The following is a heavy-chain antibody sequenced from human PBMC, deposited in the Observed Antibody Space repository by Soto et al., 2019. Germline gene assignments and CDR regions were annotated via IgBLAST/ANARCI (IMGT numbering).Heavy chain of an antibody. D-gene: IGHD4-17*01. CDR3: ARDDYGGNSCVY. J-gene: IGHJ4*02. V-gene: IGHV4-4*02. Sequence: SETLSLTCVVSGGSISSSNCWSWVRQPPGKGLEWIGEIYHSGSTNYNPSLKSRLTISVDESKNQFSLKLTSVTAADTAVYYCARDDYGGNSCVYGGQGTLVTVS. CDR1: GGSISSSNC. CDR2: IYHSGST.